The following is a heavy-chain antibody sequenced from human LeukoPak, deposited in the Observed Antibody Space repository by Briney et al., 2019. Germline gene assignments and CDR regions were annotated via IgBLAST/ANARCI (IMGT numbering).Heavy chain of an antibody. J-gene: IGHJ5*01. D-gene: IGHD6-19*01. Sequence: GGSLRLSCAASGFTFSGYWMHWVRQAPGKGLVWVSRINSDGYSITYADSVKGRFTISRDNATNTLYLQMNSLIAEDTAVYFCTRAGYSSGFDSWGQGTLVTVSS. CDR1: GFTFSGYW. V-gene: IGHV3-74*03. CDR3: TRAGYSSGFDS. CDR2: INSDGYSI.